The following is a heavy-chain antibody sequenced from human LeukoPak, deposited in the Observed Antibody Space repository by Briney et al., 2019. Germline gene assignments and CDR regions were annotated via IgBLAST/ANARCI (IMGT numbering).Heavy chain of an antibody. D-gene: IGHD3-22*01. V-gene: IGHV3-21*01. CDR3: AGGGDYYDSNYAEYFQH. Sequence: GGSLRLSCAASGFTFSSYSMNWVRQAPGKGLEWVSSISSSSSYIYYADSVKGRFTISRDNAKNSLYLQMNSLRAEDTAVYYCAGGGDYYDSNYAEYFQHWGQGTLVTVSS. CDR2: ISSSSSYI. CDR1: GFTFSSYS. J-gene: IGHJ1*01.